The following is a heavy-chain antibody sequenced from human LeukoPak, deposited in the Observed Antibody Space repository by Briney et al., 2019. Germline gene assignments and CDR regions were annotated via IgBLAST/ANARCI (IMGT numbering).Heavy chain of an antibody. CDR3: ARGHAYYDTLTGYSIYAMDA. J-gene: IGHJ6*02. V-gene: IGHV1-69*05. CDR2: IIPIFGTA. Sequence: GASVKVSCKASGGTFSSYAISWVRQAPGQGLEWMGGIIPIFGTANYAQKFQGRVTITTDESTSTAYMELSSLSSDDTAVYYCARGHAYYDTLTGYSIYAMDAWGQGTTVTVS. CDR1: GGTFSSYA. D-gene: IGHD3-9*01.